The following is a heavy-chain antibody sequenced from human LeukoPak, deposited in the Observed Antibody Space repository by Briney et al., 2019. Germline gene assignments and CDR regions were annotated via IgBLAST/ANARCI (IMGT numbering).Heavy chain of an antibody. CDR2: IDWDDDK. V-gene: IGHV2-70*01. Sequence: QTLSLTCTVSGGSISSGGYYWSWIRQPPGKALEWLALIDWDDDKYYSTSLKTRLTISKDTSKNQVVLTMTNMDPVDTATYYCARISLNGMDVWGQGTTVTVSS. CDR3: ARISLNGMDV. J-gene: IGHJ6*02. CDR1: GGSISSGGYY.